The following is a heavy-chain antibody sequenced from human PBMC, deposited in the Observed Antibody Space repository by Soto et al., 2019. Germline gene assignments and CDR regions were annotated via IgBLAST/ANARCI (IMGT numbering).Heavy chain of an antibody. V-gene: IGHV3-49*03. CDR2: IRSKAYGGTT. CDR1: DYA. J-gene: IGHJ3*01. CDR3: TRDYRGGDGSNAFDF. D-gene: IGHD2-21*02. Sequence: DYALSWIRQAPRKGLEWIGFIRSKAYGGTTEYAASVKGRFTISRDDSKSIAYLQMNSLKTEDTAVYYCTRDYRGGDGSNAFDFWGQGTMVTVSS.